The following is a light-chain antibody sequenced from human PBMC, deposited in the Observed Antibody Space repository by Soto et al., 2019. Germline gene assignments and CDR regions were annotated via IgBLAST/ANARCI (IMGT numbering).Light chain of an antibody. CDR2: GAS. V-gene: IGKV3-20*01. CDR3: QQYITSPPMYT. J-gene: IGKJ2*01. CDR1: QSVSSRY. Sequence: ETVLTQSPGTLSLSPGERATLSCRASQSVSSRYLAWYQQKPGQAPRLLIYGASSRDTGIPDRFSGSGSGTEFTLTISRLEAEDFAVYYCQQYITSPPMYTFGQGTKLEIK.